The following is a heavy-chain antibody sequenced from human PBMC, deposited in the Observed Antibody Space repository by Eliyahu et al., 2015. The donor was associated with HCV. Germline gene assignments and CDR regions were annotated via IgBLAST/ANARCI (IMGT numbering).Heavy chain of an antibody. CDR1: DGSINNHY. CDR3: ASRLGGAAISPGSVYSYYALDV. Sequence: QVQLQESGPGLVKPSETLSLTCTISDGSINNHYWNWIRHPPGKGLEWIGYIDYSGNTNYNPSLXSRISISVDTSKKQFSLRLHSVTAADTAVYYCASRLGGAAISPGSVYSYYALDVWGQGTTVIVSS. CDR2: IDYSGNT. V-gene: IGHV4-59*11. J-gene: IGHJ6*02. D-gene: IGHD3-10*01.